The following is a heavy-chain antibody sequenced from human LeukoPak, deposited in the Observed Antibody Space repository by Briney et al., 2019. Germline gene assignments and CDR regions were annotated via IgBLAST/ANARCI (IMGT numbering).Heavy chain of an antibody. CDR1: GYTFTGYY. V-gene: IGHV1-2*04. D-gene: IGHD3-10*01. Sequence: ASVKVSCKASGYTFTGYYMHWVRQAPGQGLEWMGWINPNSGGTNYAQKFQGWVTMTRDTSISTAYMELSRLRSDDTAVYYCARDIMYGSGSYAADYWGQGTLVTVSS. CDR3: ARDIMYGSGSYAADY. J-gene: IGHJ4*02. CDR2: INPNSGGT.